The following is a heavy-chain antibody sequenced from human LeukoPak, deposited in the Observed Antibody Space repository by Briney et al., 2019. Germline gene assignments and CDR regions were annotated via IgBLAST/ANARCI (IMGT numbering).Heavy chain of an antibody. D-gene: IGHD5-12*01. Sequence: PSETLSLTCAVSSLSISSGYYWDWIRQPPGKGLEWIGTIFYTGITYYNPSLKSRATMSVDTSKNQFSPKLSSVTAADTAVYYCARDRGGRTGYASGDFDYWGQGTLVTVSS. CDR1: SLSISSGYY. CDR2: IFYTGIT. CDR3: ARDRGGRTGYASGDFDY. J-gene: IGHJ4*02. V-gene: IGHV4-38-2*02.